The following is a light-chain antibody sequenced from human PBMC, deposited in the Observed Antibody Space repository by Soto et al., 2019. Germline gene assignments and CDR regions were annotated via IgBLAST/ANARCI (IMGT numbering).Light chain of an antibody. CDR3: SSYTSSTTDV. CDR1: SSDVGAYNY. CDR2: DVS. Sequence: QSALTQPASVSGSPGQSITISCTGTSSDVGAYNYVSWYQQHPGKAPKLMIYDVSNRPSGVSNRFSGSKSGNTASLTISGLQAEDEADYYCSSYTSSTTDVFGSRTKLTVL. V-gene: IGLV2-14*03. J-gene: IGLJ1*01.